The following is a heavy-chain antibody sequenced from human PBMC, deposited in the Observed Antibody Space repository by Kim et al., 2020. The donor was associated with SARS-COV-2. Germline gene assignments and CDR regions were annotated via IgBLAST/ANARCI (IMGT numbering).Heavy chain of an antibody. J-gene: IGHJ4*02. D-gene: IGHD6-19*01. V-gene: IGHV3-30*07. Sequence: AASVKGRFTISRDNSKNTLYLQMNSLRAEDTAVYYCARANRYSSGWFFDYWGQGTLVTVYS. CDR3: ARANRYSSGWFFDY.